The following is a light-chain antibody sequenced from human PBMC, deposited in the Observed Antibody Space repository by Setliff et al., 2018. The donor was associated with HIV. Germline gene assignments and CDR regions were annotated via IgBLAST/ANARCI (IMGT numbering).Light chain of an antibody. CDR2: QAT. J-gene: IGLJ1*01. V-gene: IGLV2-23*01. Sequence: QSALTQPASMSGSPGQSITISCTGTSNDVGRYDLVSWYQQHPARAPKLIIYQATRRPSGVSNRFSGSKSGNVASLTISGLQAEDEADYYCCSNTGSNTYVVGTGTKVTV. CDR1: SNDVGRYDL. CDR3: CSNTGSNTYV.